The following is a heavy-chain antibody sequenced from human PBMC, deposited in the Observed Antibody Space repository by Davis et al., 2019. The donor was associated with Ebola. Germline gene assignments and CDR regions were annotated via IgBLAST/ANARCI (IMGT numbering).Heavy chain of an antibody. CDR3: AKYSGLWRVFGVAFHI. CDR1: GLTFSTYS. D-gene: IGHD3-10*01. CDR2: ISGSGGST. J-gene: IGHJ1*01. V-gene: IGHV3-23*01. Sequence: PRGSLRLSCAASGLTFSTYSMNWVRQAPGKGLEWVSAISGSGGSTYNADSVKGWFTTSTDRSKNTLHLQMNNLKVEDTATYYCAKYSGLWRVFGVAFHIWGQGTLVTVSS.